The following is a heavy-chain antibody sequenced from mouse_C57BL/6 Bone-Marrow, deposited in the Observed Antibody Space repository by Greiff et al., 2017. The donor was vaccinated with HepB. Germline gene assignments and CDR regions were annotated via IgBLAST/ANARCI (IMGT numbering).Heavy chain of an antibody. Sequence: KLVESGEGLVKPGGSLKLSCAASGFTFSSYAMSWVRQTPEKRLEWVAYISSGGYYIYYADTVKGRFTISRDNARNTLSLQMSSLKSEDTAMYYCTRRQLRLPFAYWGQGTLVTVSA. CDR3: TRRQLRLPFAY. J-gene: IGHJ3*01. CDR2: ISSGGYYI. D-gene: IGHD3-2*02. CDR1: GFTFSSYA. V-gene: IGHV5-9-1*02.